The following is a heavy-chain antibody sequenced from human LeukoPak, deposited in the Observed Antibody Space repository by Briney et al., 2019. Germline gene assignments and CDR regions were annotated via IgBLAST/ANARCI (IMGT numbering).Heavy chain of an antibody. D-gene: IGHD6-6*01. V-gene: IGHV3-23*01. CDR2: ISDSGGNT. Sequence: GGSLRLSCAASGFTFNTYAMSWVRQAPWERLQWVSGISDSGGNTYYADSVRGRFTISRDNSKNTLYLQMNSLRAEDTAVYYCARHRSSWLIDYWGQGILVTVSS. CDR3: ARHRSSWLIDY. CDR1: GFTFNTYA. J-gene: IGHJ4*02.